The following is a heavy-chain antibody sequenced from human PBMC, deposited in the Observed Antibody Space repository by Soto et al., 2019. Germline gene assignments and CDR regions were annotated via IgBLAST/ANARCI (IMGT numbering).Heavy chain of an antibody. CDR2: INSDGSST. D-gene: IGHD1-26*01. Sequence: PGGSLRLSCAASGFTFSSYWMHWVRQAPGKGLVWVSRINSDGSSTSHADSVKGRFTISRDNAKNTLYLQMNSLRAEDTAVYYCARVRIDGIQAPGAFDIWGQGTMVTVSS. J-gene: IGHJ3*02. CDR3: ARVRIDGIQAPGAFDI. CDR1: GFTFSSYW. V-gene: IGHV3-74*01.